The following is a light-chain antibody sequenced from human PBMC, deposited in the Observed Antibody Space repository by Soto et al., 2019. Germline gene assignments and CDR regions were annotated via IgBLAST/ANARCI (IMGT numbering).Light chain of an antibody. V-gene: IGLV2-14*01. CDR2: EVS. CDR3: NSYTSSTTLV. Sequence: QSALTQPASVSGSPGQSITISCTGTSSDVGGYNYVSWYQHHPGKAPKLLIYEVSNRPSGVSNRFSGSKSGNTASLTISGLQAEDEADYYCNSYTSSTTLVFGGGTKL. J-gene: IGLJ2*01. CDR1: SSDVGGYNY.